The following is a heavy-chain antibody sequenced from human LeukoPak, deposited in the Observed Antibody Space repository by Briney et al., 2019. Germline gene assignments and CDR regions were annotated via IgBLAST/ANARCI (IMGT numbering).Heavy chain of an antibody. CDR1: GYTFTSYG. V-gene: IGHV1-18*01. Sequence: GASVKVSCKASGYTFTSYGISWVRQAPGQPLEWMGWISAYNGNTNYAQKLQGRVTMTTDTYTSTAYLELRSLRSADTAVYYCAREGSGAQFDYWGQGTLVTVSS. D-gene: IGHD1-26*01. J-gene: IGHJ4*02. CDR2: ISAYNGNT. CDR3: AREGSGAQFDY.